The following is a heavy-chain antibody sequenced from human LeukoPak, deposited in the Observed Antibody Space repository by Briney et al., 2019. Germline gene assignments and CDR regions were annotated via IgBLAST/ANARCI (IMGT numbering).Heavy chain of an antibody. CDR1: GGSISSYS. CDR2: IYSSGGT. V-gene: IGHV4-4*07. Sequence: SETLSLTCTVSGGSISSYSWTWIRQPAGKGLEWIGRIYSSGGTDYNPSLKSRVTMSVDTSTNQFSLKLRSVTAADTAVYYCARGIAAASERAFDIWGQGTMVTVSS. J-gene: IGHJ3*02. CDR3: ARGIAAASERAFDI. D-gene: IGHD6-13*01.